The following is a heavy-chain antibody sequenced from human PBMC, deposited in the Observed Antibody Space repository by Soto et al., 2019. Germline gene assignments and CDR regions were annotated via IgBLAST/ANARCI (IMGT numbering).Heavy chain of an antibody. CDR1: GGSISSSSYY. CDR3: ARANYDILTGYGGLDY. J-gene: IGHJ4*02. V-gene: IGHV4-39*01. D-gene: IGHD3-9*01. Sequence: SETLSLTCTVSGGSISSSSYYWGWIRQPPGKGLEWIGSIYYSGSTYYNPSLKSRVTISVDTSKNQFSLKLSSVTAADTAVYYCARANYDILTGYGGLDYWGQGTLVTVSS. CDR2: IYYSGST.